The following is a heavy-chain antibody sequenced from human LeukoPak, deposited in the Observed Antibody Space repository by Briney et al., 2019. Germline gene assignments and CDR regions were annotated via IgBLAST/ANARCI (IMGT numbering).Heavy chain of an antibody. J-gene: IGHJ4*02. CDR3: AREVVATASAFDC. Sequence: GGSLRLSCAASGFTFSNAWMNWVRQAPGKGLEWVANIKDDGSVKNHVDSLKGRFSISRDNARNSLYLQISSLRAEDTAVYYCAREVVATASAFDCWGQGTLVTVSS. CDR2: IKDDGSVK. CDR1: GFTFSNAW. V-gene: IGHV3-7*03. D-gene: IGHD2-21*01.